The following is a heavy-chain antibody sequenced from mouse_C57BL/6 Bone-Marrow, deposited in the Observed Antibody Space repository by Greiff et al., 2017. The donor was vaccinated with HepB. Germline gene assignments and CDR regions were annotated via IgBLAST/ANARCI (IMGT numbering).Heavy chain of an antibody. J-gene: IGHJ3*01. Sequence: QVQLQQSGTELVKPGASVKLSCKASGYTFTSYWMHWVKQRPGQGLEWIGNINPSNGGTNYNEKFKSKATLTVDKSSSTAYMQLSSLTSEDSAVYYCAIQIFDYDEVAYWGQGTLVTVSA. V-gene: IGHV1-53*01. D-gene: IGHD2-4*01. CDR3: AIQIFDYDEVAY. CDR2: INPSNGGT. CDR1: GYTFTSYW.